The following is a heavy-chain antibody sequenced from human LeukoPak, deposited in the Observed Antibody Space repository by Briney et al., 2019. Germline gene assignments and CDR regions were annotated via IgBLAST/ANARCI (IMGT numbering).Heavy chain of an antibody. CDR2: INPSGGST. J-gene: IGHJ6*03. V-gene: IGHV1-46*01. CDR1: GYTFTSYY. CDR3: AREPFTLFGVTAHYMDV. D-gene: IGHD2-21*02. Sequence: GASVKVSCKASGYTFTSYYMHWVRQAPGQGLEWMGIINPSGGSTSYAQKFQGRVTITTDESTSTAYMELSSLRSEDTAVYYCAREPFTLFGVTAHYMDVWGKGTTVTVSS.